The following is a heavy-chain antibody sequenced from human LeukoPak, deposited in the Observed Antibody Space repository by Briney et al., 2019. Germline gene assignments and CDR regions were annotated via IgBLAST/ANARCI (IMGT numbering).Heavy chain of an antibody. V-gene: IGHV3-23*01. D-gene: IGHD6-25*01. CDR3: AKGPGSGSPRNFDY. CDR1: GFSFSSYA. CDR2: IGGSGGGT. Sequence: GGSLRLSCTASGFSFSSYAMNWVRQAPGKGLEWVSGIGGSGGGTYYADSVKGRFTMSRDNSKNTLYLQMNSLRAEDTAVYYCAKGPGSGSPRNFDYWGQGTLVTVSS. J-gene: IGHJ4*02.